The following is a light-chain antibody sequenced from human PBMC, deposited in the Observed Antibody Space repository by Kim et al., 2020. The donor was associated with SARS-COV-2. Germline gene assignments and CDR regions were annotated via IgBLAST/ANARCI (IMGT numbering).Light chain of an antibody. V-gene: IGLV3-19*01. CDR2: GKN. J-gene: IGLJ3*02. CDR3: NSRESSANHWM. CDR1: SIRSYY. Sequence: ALGQTGRSTCQGDSIRSYYARWYQQKPGQAPVLVFYGKNNRPSGIPDRFSGSYSGNTASLTITAAQAEDEADYYCNSRESSANHWMFGGGTQLTVL.